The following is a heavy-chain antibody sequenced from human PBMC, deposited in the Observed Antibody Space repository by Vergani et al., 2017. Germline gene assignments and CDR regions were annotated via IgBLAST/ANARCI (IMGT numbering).Heavy chain of an antibody. CDR1: GGTFSSYA. J-gene: IGHJ6*02. D-gene: IGHD3-3*01. Sequence: QVQLVQSGAEVKKPGSSVKVSCKASGGTFSSYAISWVRQAPGQGLEWMGGIIPIFGTANYAQKFQGRVTITADESTSTAYMELSSLRSEDTAVYYCARGGNVDFWSGYYSYYYGMDVWGQGTTVTVSS. CDR2: IIPIFGTA. CDR3: ARGGNVDFWSGYYSYYYGMDV. V-gene: IGHV1-69*01.